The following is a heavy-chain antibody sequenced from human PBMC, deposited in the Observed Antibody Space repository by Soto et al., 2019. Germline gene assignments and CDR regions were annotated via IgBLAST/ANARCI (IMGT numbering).Heavy chain of an antibody. Sequence: QITLKESGPTLVKPTQTLTLTCTFSGFSLSTSGVSVGWIRQPPGKALEWLALIYWDDDKRYSPSLKSRLTITKDNSKNQVFLTMTNMDPVETDTYYCPHKLYSYGFRWGQGTLVTVSS. CDR1: GFSLSTSGVS. CDR2: IYWDDDK. V-gene: IGHV2-5*02. D-gene: IGHD5-18*01. J-gene: IGHJ4*02. CDR3: PHKLYSYGFR.